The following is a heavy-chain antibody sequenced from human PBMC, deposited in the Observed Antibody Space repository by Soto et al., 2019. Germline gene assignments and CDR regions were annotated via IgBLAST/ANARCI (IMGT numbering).Heavy chain of an antibody. Sequence: PGGSLRLSCAASGFTFSSYSMSWVRQAPGKGLEWVSAISGSATSTYYADSVKGRFTISRDNSKNTLYLQMNSLRAEDTAVYFCAKSSGSPAYWGQGTLVTVSS. J-gene: IGHJ4*02. CDR1: GFTFSSYS. CDR3: AKSSGSPAY. CDR2: ISGSATST. V-gene: IGHV3-23*01.